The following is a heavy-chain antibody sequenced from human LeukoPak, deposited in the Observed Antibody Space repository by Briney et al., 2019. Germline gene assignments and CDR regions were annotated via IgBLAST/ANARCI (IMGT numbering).Heavy chain of an antibody. CDR2: IYTSGST. J-gene: IGHJ4*02. CDR3: AGMSAGYSSGWYLGYYFDY. CDR1: GGSISSGSYY. Sequence: SETLSLTCTVSGGSISSGSYYWSWIRQPAGKGLEWIGRIYTSGSTNYNPSLKSRVTISVDTSKNQFSLKLSSVNAADTAVYYCAGMSAGYSSGWYLGYYFDYWGQGTLVTVSS. V-gene: IGHV4-61*02. D-gene: IGHD6-19*01.